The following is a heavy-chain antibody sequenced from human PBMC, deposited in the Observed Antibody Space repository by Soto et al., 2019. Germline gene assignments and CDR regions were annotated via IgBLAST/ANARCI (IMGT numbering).Heavy chain of an antibody. D-gene: IGHD5-18*01. CDR2: IFYIGTT. V-gene: IGHV4-59*01. Sequence: SETLSLTCTVSGGSISSYYWTWIRQPPGKGLEWLGYIFYIGTTYYNPALRSRVSMSLDTSKSQFSLELTSVTAADTAVYFCARGAADTDMVDKWGQGTLVTVSS. J-gene: IGHJ4*02. CDR1: GGSISSYY. CDR3: ARGAADTDMVDK.